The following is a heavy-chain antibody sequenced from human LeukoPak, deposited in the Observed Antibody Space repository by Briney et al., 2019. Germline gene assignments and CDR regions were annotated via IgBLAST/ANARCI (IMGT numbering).Heavy chain of an antibody. J-gene: IGHJ4*02. CDR1: GGSISSGGYY. V-gene: IGHV4-31*03. D-gene: IGHD2-2*02. Sequence: SETLSLTCTVSGGSISSGGYYWSWIRQHPGKGLEWIGYIYYSGSTYYNPSLKSRVTISVDTSKNQFSLKLSSVTAADTAVYYCARGFPGYCSSTSCYNPFDYWGQGTLVTVSS. CDR2: IYYSGST. CDR3: ARGFPGYCSSTSCYNPFDY.